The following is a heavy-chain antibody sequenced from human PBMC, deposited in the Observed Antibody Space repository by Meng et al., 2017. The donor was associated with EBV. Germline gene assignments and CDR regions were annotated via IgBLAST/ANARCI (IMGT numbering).Heavy chain of an antibody. V-gene: IGHV2-5*02. CDR1: GFALSTSGVG. D-gene: IGHD6-13*01. CDR3: AHRRDEYSSSWYGWFDP. Sequence: TLTGSGRTLCKPTHTLTLTFTFSGFALSTSGVGVGWLRQPPGTALEWLALIYWDDDKRYSPSLKSRLTITKDTSKNQVVLTMTNMDPVDTATYYCAHRRDEYSSSWYGWFDPWGQGTLVTVS. CDR2: IYWDDDK. J-gene: IGHJ5*02.